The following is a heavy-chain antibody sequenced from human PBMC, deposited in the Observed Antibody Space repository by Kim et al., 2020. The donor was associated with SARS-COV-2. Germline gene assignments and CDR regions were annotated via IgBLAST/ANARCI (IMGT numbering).Heavy chain of an antibody. V-gene: IGHV1-46*01. Sequence: ASVKVSCKASGYTFSTYYMHWVRQAPGQGLEWMGIINPSGGRISYAQRFQGRVTITRDTSTSTVYMELSSLRSEDTAVYYCAREGSSDSESDYGMDVWGQ. J-gene: IGHJ6*02. CDR3: AREGSSDSESDYGMDV. CDR1: GYTFSTYY. CDR2: INPSGGRI. D-gene: IGHD6-19*01.